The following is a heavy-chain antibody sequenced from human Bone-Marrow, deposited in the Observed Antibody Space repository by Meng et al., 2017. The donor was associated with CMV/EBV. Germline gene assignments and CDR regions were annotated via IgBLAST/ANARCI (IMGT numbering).Heavy chain of an antibody. V-gene: IGHV1-2*02. CDR3: VRDHIRVIWFGAYGFDL. CDR2: INPNSGGT. D-gene: IGHD3-10*01. Sequence: ASVKVSCKASGYTFTGYYMHWVRQAPGQGLEWMGWINPNSGGTNYAQKFQGRVTMTRDTSISTAYMELSRLRSDDTAVYYCVRDHIRVIWFGAYGFDLWGQGTTFTVSS. CDR1: GYTFTGYY. J-gene: IGHJ6*02.